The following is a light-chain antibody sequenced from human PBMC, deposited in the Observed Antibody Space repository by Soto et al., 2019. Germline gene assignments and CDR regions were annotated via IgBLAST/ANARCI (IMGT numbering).Light chain of an antibody. V-gene: IGLV2-14*01. J-gene: IGLJ1*01. CDR2: EVS. CDR3: SSYTSSSTSCV. CDR1: SSDVGGYNY. Sequence: QSALTQPASVSVSPGQSITISCTGTSSDVGGYNYVSWYQQHPGKAPKVMIYEVSNRPSGVSNRFSGSKSGNTASLTISGLQAEDEADYYCSSYTSSSTSCVFGTGTKVTVL.